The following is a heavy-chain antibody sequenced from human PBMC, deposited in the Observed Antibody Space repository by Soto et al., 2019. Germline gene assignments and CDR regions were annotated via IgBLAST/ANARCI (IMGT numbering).Heavy chain of an antibody. CDR3: TRDQIIAVAAYDAFDI. Sequence: QVQLVESGGGVVQRGGSLRLSCAASGFTFSSYGMHWVRQAPGKGLEGVAVLWYDGSNKYYADSVKGRYTISRDDSKNPVYLQINSLGAQDTAVYYCTRDQIIAVAAYDAFDIWGQGTSVTVSS. J-gene: IGHJ3*02. V-gene: IGHV3-33*01. CDR2: LWYDGSNK. D-gene: IGHD6-19*01. CDR1: GFTFSSYG.